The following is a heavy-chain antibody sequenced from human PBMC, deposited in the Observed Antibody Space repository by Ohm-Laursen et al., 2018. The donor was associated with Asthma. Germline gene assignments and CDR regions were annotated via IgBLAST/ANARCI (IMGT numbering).Heavy chain of an antibody. CDR2: INGDSKSI. CDR3: ARADSSNWDFDY. V-gene: IGHV3-48*02. J-gene: IGHJ4*02. D-gene: IGHD6-13*01. Sequence: SLRLSCSASGFTFSSYALNWVRQAPGKGLDWVSYINGDSKSIHYGDSVRGRFTISRGNAKNSLYLQMNNLRDEDTAVYYCARADSSNWDFDYWGPGTQVTVSS. CDR1: GFTFSSYA.